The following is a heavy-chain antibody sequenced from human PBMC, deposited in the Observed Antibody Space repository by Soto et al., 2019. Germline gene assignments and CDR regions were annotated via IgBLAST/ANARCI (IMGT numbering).Heavy chain of an antibody. D-gene: IGHD3-10*01. V-gene: IGHV3-23*01. CDR2: FIGSGGIT. J-gene: IGHJ3*02. CDR3: AKAHPGAWAFDI. Sequence: GGSLRLSCAASGFTFSSYAMSWVRQAPGKGLEWGSAFIGSGGITYYADSVKGRFTISRDNSKNTLYLQMNSLRAEATAVYYCAKAHPGAWAFDIWGQGTMVTVSS. CDR1: GFTFSSYA.